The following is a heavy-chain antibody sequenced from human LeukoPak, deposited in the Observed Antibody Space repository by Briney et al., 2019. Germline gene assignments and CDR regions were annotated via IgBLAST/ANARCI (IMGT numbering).Heavy chain of an antibody. CDR1: GFTLSSYE. CDR2: ISSSGSVI. D-gene: IGHD3-10*01. CDR3: ARDGGSGSYYSDY. J-gene: IGHJ4*02. Sequence: GGSLRLSCAASGFTLSSYEMNWVRQAPGKGLGWVSYISSSGSVIYYADSVKGRFTISRDNAKKSLYLQMNSLRVEGTAVYYCARDGGSGSYYSDYWGQGTLVTVSS. V-gene: IGHV3-48*03.